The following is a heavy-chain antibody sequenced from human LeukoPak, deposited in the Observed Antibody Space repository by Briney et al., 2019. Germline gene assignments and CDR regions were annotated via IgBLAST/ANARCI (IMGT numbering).Heavy chain of an antibody. CDR2: ISGSGGST. CDR1: GFTFSSYA. V-gene: IGHV3-23*01. CDR3: AKVLPQGGLAAAGMIDY. Sequence: HAGGSLRLSCAASGFTFSSYAMSWVRQAPGKGLEWVSAISGSGGSTYYADSVKGRFTISRDNSKNTLYLQMNSLRAEDTAVYYCAKVLPQGGLAAAGMIDYWGQGTLVTVSS. D-gene: IGHD6-13*01. J-gene: IGHJ4*02.